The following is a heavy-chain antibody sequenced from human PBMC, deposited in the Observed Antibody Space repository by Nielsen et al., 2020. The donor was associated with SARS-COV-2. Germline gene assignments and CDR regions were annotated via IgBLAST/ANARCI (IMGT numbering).Heavy chain of an antibody. J-gene: IGHJ6*02. Sequence: ASVKVSCKASGYTFTGYYMHWVRQAPGQGLEWMGWINPNSGGTNYAQKFQGWVTMTRDTSISTAYMELSRLRSDDTAVYYCARPGVSGSSYYYYGMDVWGQGTTVTVSS. CDR3: ARPGVSGSSYYYYGMDV. CDR1: GYTFTGYY. V-gene: IGHV1-2*04. D-gene: IGHD3-10*01. CDR2: INPNSGGT.